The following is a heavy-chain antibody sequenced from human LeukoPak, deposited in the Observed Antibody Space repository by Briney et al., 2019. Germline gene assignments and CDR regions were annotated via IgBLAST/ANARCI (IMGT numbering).Heavy chain of an antibody. J-gene: IGHJ4*02. CDR1: GYTFTGYY. D-gene: IGHD6-13*01. V-gene: IGHV1-18*04. CDR3: ARDPIRYSSSWYFDY. Sequence: AASVKVSCKASGYTFTGYYMHWVRQAPGQGLEWMGWISAYNGNTNYAQKLQGRVTMTTDTSTSTAYMELRSLRSDDTAVYYCARDPIRYSSSWYFDYWGQGTLVTVSS. CDR2: ISAYNGNT.